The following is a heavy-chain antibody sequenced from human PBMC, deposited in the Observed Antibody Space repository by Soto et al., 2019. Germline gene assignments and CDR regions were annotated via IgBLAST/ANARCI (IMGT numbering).Heavy chain of an antibody. CDR2: IIPILGIA. J-gene: IGHJ3*02. D-gene: IGHD6-6*01. CDR3: ARGSAPVAFDI. Sequence: GASVKVSCKASGGTFSSYTISWVRQAPGQGLEWMGRIIPILGIANYAQKFQGRVTITADKSTSTAYMELSSLRSEDTAVYYCARGSAPVAFDIWGQGTMVTVSS. V-gene: IGHV1-69*02. CDR1: GGTFSSYT.